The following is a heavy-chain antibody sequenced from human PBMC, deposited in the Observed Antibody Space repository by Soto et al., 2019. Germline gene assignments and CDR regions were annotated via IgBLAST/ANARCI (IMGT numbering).Heavy chain of an antibody. V-gene: IGHV1-69*04. CDR3: ARGGDGSGSESVFDI. D-gene: IGHD3-22*01. CDR2: TIPILAIT. CDR1: GDTFSTYP. Sequence: SVKVSCKTLGDTFSTYPITWVRQAPGQGLEWMGRTIPILAITDYAQKFQGRVTITADRSTTTAYMELSSLNFEDTAVYYCARGGDGSGSESVFDIWGKGTMVTVSS. J-gene: IGHJ3*02.